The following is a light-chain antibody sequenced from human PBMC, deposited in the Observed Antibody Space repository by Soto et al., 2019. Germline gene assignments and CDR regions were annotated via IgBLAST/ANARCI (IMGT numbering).Light chain of an antibody. V-gene: IGKV3-20*01. CDR2: GTS. CDR1: QSVSGGF. Sequence: EIVLTQSPGTLSLSPGERATLSCRASQSVSGGFLAWYQQKPGQAPRLLVYGTSSRAAGIPASFSGRGSGTNDFHLNLSRLEPEDSAVYYCQQYGSSPITFGQGTRLEI. J-gene: IGKJ5*01. CDR3: QQYGSSPIT.